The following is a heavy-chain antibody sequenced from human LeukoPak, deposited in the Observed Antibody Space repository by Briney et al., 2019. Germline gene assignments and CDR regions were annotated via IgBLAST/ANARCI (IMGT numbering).Heavy chain of an antibody. CDR3: AREVVVPAAIRGLGYYYYYMDV. V-gene: IGHV4-4*07. Sequence: SETLSLTCTVSGGSISSYYWSWIRQPAGKGLEWIGRIYTSGSTNYNPSLKSRVTMSVDTSKNQFSLKLSSMTAADTAVYYCAREVVVPAAIRGLGYYYYYMDVWGKGTTVTVSS. CDR2: IYTSGST. CDR1: GGSISSYY. J-gene: IGHJ6*03. D-gene: IGHD2-2*02.